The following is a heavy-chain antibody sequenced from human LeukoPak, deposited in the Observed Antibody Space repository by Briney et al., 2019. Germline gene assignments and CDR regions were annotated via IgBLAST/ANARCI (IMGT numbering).Heavy chain of an antibody. V-gene: IGHV3-53*01. J-gene: IGHJ4*02. CDR2: IYSGGST. Sequence: GGSLRLSCAASGFTVSSNYMSWVRQAPGKGLEWVSVIYSGGSTYYADSVKGRFTISRDNSKNTLYLQMNSLTAEDTAVYYCARFALWDCSSTSCPDYWGQGTLVTVSS. CDR3: ARFALWDCSSTSCPDY. D-gene: IGHD2-2*01. CDR1: GFTVSSNY.